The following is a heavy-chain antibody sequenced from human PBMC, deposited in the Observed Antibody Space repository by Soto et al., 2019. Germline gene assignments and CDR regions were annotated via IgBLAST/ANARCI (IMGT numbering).Heavy chain of an antibody. J-gene: IGHJ4*02. CDR1: GFTFSSYW. CDR3: ASLLGYCGGGSCYFDY. D-gene: IGHD2-15*01. Sequence: PGGSLRLSCAASGFTFSSYWMSWVRQAPGKGLEWVANIKQDGSEKYYVDSVKGRFTISRDNAKNSLYLQMNSLRAEDTAVYYCASLLGYCGGGSCYFDYWGQGTLVTVSS. V-gene: IGHV3-7*01. CDR2: IKQDGSEK.